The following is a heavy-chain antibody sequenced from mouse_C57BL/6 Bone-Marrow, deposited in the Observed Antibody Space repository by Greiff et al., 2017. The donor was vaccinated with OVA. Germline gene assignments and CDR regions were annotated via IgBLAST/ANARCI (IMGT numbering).Heavy chain of an antibody. CDR3: ARDYYSNSYAMDY. CDR1: GFTFSSYA. Sequence: EVMLVESGGGLVKPGGSLKLSCAASGFTFSSYAMSWVRQTPEKRLEWVATISDGGSYTYYPDNVKGRFTISRDNAKNNLYLQMSHLKSEDTAMYYCARDYYSNSYAMDYWGQGTSVTVSS. CDR2: ISDGGSYT. V-gene: IGHV5-4*01. D-gene: IGHD2-5*01. J-gene: IGHJ4*01.